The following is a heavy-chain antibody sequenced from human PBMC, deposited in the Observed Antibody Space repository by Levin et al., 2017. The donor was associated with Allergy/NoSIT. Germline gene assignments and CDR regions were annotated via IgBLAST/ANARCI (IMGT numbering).Heavy chain of an antibody. D-gene: IGHD2/OR15-2a*01. CDR1: GFTFSTYHA. CDR2: ISSSADAT. Sequence: QAGESLKISCVASGFTFSTYHAMSWVRQTPGKGLEWVCGISSSADATYYAYSVKGLFTISRDNSKNTVHLQMNSLKADDTAVYYCAKLAAPDPRILSDAFDVWGQGTMVTVSS. CDR3: AKLAAPDPRILSDAFDV. J-gene: IGHJ3*01. V-gene: IGHV3-23*01.